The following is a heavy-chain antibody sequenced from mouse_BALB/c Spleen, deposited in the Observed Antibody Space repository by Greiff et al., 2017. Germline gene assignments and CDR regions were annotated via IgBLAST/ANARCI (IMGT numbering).Heavy chain of an antibody. Sequence: EVKLMESGGGLVQPGGSLRLSCATSGFTFTDYYMSWVRQPPGKALEWLGFIRNKANGYTTEYSASVKGRFTISRDNSQSILYLQMNTLRAEDSATYYCARLYYYDPDCWGQGTTLTVSS. CDR3: ARLYYYDPDC. D-gene: IGHD1-1*01. V-gene: IGHV7-3*02. CDR1: GFTFTDYY. CDR2: IRNKANGYTT. J-gene: IGHJ2*01.